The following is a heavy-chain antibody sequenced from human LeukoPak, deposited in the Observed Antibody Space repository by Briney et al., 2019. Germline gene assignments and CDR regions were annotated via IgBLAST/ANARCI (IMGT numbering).Heavy chain of an antibody. CDR1: VGSFSSYH. CDR3: ARARRGSSIRGPLDY. V-gene: IGHV4-34*01. J-gene: IGHJ4*02. D-gene: IGHD6-6*01. CDR2: VNESGGT. Sequence: PSETLSLTCAVYVGSFSSYHWNWIRQPPGKGPEWIGEVNESGGTNINPSLRSRVILSVDTSMNQFSLKLSSVTAADTSLYYCARARRGSSIRGPLDYWGQGALVTVSS.